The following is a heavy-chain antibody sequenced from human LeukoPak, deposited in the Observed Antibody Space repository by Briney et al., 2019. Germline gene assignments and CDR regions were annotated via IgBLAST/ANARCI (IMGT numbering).Heavy chain of an antibody. J-gene: IGHJ1*01. CDR1: GYTFTNYY. Sequence: ASVKVSCKASGYTFTNYYLHWVRQAPGQGLEWMGIISASGGSISYAQKFQGRVTMTRDTSTNTVYMDLSSLRSEDTAVYYCARDGDYYDSSGYYSRYFQHWGQATLVTVSS. V-gene: IGHV1-46*01. CDR2: ISASGGSI. CDR3: ARDGDYYDSSGYYSRYFQH. D-gene: IGHD3-22*01.